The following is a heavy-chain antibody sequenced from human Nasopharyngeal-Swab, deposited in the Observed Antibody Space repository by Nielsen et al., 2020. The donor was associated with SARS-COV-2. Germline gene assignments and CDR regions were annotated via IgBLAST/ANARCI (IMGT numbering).Heavy chain of an antibody. CDR2: ISGSGGST. V-gene: IGHV3-23*01. CDR3: AKVPLYDILTGYYKWGFDY. J-gene: IGHJ4*02. D-gene: IGHD3-9*01. Sequence: VCQAPGKGPEWVSAISGSGGSTYYADSVKGRFTISRDNSKNTLYLQMNSLRAEDTAVYYCAKVPLYDILTGYYKWGFDYWGQGTLVTVSS.